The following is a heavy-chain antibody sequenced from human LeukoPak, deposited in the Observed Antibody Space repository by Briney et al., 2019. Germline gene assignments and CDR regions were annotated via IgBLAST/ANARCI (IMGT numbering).Heavy chain of an antibody. V-gene: IGHV3-23*01. CDR3: AKRDSSYGYGGSSGYYFDY. CDR2: INNSGGST. Sequence: GGSLRLSCAASGFTFSSYAMSWVRQAPGKGLEWVSVINNSGGSTYYADSVKGRFTISRDNSKNTLYPQMNSLRAEDTAVYYCAKRDSSYGYGGSSGYYFDYWGQGTLVTVSS. D-gene: IGHD5-18*01. J-gene: IGHJ4*02. CDR1: GFTFSSYA.